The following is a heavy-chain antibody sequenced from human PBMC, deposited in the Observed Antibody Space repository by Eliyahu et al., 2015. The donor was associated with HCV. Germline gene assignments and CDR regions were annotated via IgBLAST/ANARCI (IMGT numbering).Heavy chain of an antibody. Sequence: EVQLVESGGGLVQPGGSLRLSCAASGFXFXSYWMTWVRQAPGKGREWVAHIKPDGSEKYFVDSVKGRFTISRDNAKNSLYLQMNSLRAEDTAVYYCAREGSSGFVYYFDFWGQGTLVTVSS. CDR2: IKPDGSEK. D-gene: IGHD6-19*01. CDR3: AREGSSGFVYYFDF. V-gene: IGHV3-7*01. CDR1: GFXFXSYW. J-gene: IGHJ4*02.